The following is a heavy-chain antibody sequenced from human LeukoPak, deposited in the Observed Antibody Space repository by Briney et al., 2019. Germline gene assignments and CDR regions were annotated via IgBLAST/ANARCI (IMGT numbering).Heavy chain of an antibody. V-gene: IGHV4-34*01. CDR3: ARGSDRSKAGDH. CDR1: GGSCDDYY. CDR2: IHPSGIF. J-gene: IGHJ4*02. Sequence: PSETLSLTCAVYGGSCDDYYCSWIRQPPGKGLEWIGEIHPSGIFYYNSSLMSRVTISIVTSKSQFSLRLTSVTAADTAFYYCARGSDRSKAGDHWGQGSLVTVSS. D-gene: IGHD6-25*01.